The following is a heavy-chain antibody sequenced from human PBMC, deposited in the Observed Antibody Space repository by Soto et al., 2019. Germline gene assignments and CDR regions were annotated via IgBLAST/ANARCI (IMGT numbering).Heavy chain of an antibody. CDR2: ISYDGSNK. V-gene: IGHV3-30-3*01. CDR3: VRDGTKGYADLVQQLPFDY. CDR1: GFTFSSYA. J-gene: IGHJ4*02. D-gene: IGHD6-13*01. Sequence: QVQLVESGGGVVQPGRSLRLSCAASGFTFSSYAMHWVRQAPGKGLEWVAVISYDGSNKYYADSVKGRFTISRDNSENTLYLQMNSLRAEDTAVYYCVRDGTKGYADLVQQLPFDYWGQGTLVTVSS.